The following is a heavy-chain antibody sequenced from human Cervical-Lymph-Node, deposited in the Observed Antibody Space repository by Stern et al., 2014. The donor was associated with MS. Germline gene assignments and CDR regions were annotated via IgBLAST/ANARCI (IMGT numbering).Heavy chain of an antibody. CDR3: ARISLGSGIDY. V-gene: IGHV1-2*02. CDR1: ENTFTGYY. CDR2: INPNSGAT. J-gene: IGHJ4*02. Sequence: QVQLVESGAEVKKPGALVGVTCKTSENTFTGYYIHWAPQAPPQALEWMGWINPNSGATNYAQRFQDMVSLTSDTSNSLAYMELDRLTSGDTAVYYCARISLGSGIDYWGQGSLVTVSS. D-gene: IGHD1-26*01.